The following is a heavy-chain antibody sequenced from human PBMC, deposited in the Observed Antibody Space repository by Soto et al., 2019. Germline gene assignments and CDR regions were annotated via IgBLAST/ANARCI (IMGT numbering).Heavy chain of an antibody. D-gene: IGHD6-6*01. J-gene: IGHJ5*02. CDR1: GFTFSSYS. CDR3: ARGPRQLVRGWFDP. CDR2: ISSSSSYI. V-gene: IGHV3-21*01. Sequence: PXGSLRLSCAASGFTFSSYSMNGVRQAPGKGLEWVSSISSSSSYIYYADSVKGRFTISRDNAKNSLYLQMNSLRAEDTAVYYCARGPRQLVRGWFDPWGQGTLVTVSS.